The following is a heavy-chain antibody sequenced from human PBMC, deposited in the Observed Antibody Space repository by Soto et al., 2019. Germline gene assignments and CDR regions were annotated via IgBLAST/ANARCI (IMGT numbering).Heavy chain of an antibody. J-gene: IGHJ5*02. Sequence: LRLSCAASGFTFSSYWMSWVRQAPGKGLEWVANIKQDGSEKYYVDSVKGRFTISRDNAKNSLYLQMNSLRAEDTAVYYCARPPGCSSISCRWFDPWGQGTLVTVSS. CDR3: ARPPGCSSISCRWFDP. V-gene: IGHV3-7*04. CDR2: IKQDGSEK. CDR1: GFTFSSYW. D-gene: IGHD2-2*01.